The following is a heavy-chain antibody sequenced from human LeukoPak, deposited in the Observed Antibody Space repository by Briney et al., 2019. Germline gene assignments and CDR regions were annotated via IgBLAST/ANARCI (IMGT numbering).Heavy chain of an antibody. Sequence: GGSLRLSCAASGFTVSGNYMSWVRQSPGKGLEWVSVIYTDDTTFYADSVKGRFTISRDNSKNTLYLQMNSLRAEDTAVYYCARYSGSLLRHYWGQGILVTVSS. CDR1: GFTVSGNY. CDR3: ARYSGSLLRHY. CDR2: IYTDDTT. J-gene: IGHJ4*02. V-gene: IGHV3-53*01. D-gene: IGHD1-26*01.